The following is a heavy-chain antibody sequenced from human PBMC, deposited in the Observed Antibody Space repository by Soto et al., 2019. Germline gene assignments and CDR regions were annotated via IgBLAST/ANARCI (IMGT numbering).Heavy chain of an antibody. CDR2: VISDGNTI. J-gene: IGHJ5*02. V-gene: IGHV3-74*01. Sequence: GGSLRLSCAASGFTFGNHWMHWVRQAPGKGLEWVSRVISDGNTIDYADSVKGRFTVSRDNAKSTLYLQMNSLRAEDTAVYYCAAAEVDHWGPGTLVTVSS. CDR1: GFTFGNHW. D-gene: IGHD6-25*01. CDR3: AAAEVDH.